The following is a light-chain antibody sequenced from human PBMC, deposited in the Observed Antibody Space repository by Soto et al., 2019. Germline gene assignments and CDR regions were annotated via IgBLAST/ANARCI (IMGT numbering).Light chain of an antibody. V-gene: IGKV3-20*01. CDR3: QQYSDSLYT. J-gene: IGKJ2*01. Sequence: EIVLTQSPGTLSLSPGERATLSCRASQRVSSNYLAWYQAKPGQAPRLLLYGVFNRATGIPDRFSGSGSGTDFTVTISRLEPEDFAVYFWQQYSDSLYTFGQGTKLEIK. CDR2: GVF. CDR1: QRVSSNY.